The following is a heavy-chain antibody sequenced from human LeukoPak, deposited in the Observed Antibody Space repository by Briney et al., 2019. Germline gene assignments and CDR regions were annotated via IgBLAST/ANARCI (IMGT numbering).Heavy chain of an antibody. J-gene: IGHJ4*02. CDR3: AMFGESIDY. D-gene: IGHD3-10*02. CDR1: GFTFSSYG. V-gene: IGHV3-30*03. CDR2: ISYDGSNK. Sequence: GGSLRLSCAASGFTFSSYGMHWVRQAPGKGLEWVAVISYDGSNKYYADSVKGRFTISRDNSKNTLYLQMNSLRAEDTAVYYCAMFGESIDYWGQGTLVTVSS.